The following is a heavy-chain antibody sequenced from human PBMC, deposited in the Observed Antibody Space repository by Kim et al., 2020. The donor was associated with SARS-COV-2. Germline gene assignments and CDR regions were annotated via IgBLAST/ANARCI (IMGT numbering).Heavy chain of an antibody. CDR1: GFTVSSNY. J-gene: IGHJ1*01. Sequence: GGSLRLSCAASGFTVSSNYMSWVRQAPGKGLEWVSVIYSGGNTYYAESVKGRLTISRDNSKNTLYIQMNSMRAEETADSYCARARWGEGVAFWGQGTLVT. D-gene: IGHD3-16*01. CDR3: ARARWGEGVAF. V-gene: IGHV3-53*01. CDR2: IYSGGNT.